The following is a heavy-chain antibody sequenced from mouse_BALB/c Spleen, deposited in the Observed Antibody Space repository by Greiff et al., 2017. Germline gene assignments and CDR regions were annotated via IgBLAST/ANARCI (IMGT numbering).Heavy chain of an antibody. V-gene: IGHV2-6-7*01. CDR3: ARDWTMITTRNYYAIDD. CDR1: GFSLTGYG. D-gene: IGHD2-4*01. Sequence: VQLQESGPGLVAPSQSLSITCTVSGFSLTGYGVNWVRQPPGKGLEWLGMIWGDGSSDYNSALKSRLSISKDNSKSEVFLKMNSMQTADTARYYCARDWTMITTRNYYAIDDWGQGTSVTVSS. J-gene: IGHJ4*01. CDR2: IWGDGSS.